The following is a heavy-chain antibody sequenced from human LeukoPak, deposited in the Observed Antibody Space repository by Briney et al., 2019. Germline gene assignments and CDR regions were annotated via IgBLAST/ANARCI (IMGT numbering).Heavy chain of an antibody. CDR3: ARVTGVVIISDY. V-gene: IGHV1-2*02. CDR2: INPNSGGT. CDR1: GYTFTGYY. Sequence: GASVKVSCKASGYTFTGYYMHWVRQAPGQGLEWMGWINPNSGGTNYAQKFQGRATMTRDTSISTAYMELSRLRSDDTAVYYCARVTGVVIISDYWGQGTLVTVSS. D-gene: IGHD3-3*01. J-gene: IGHJ4*02.